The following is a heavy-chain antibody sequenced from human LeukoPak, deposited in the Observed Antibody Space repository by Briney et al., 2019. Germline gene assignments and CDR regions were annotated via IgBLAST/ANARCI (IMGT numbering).Heavy chain of an antibody. CDR2: IWYDGSNK. D-gene: IGHD2-8*01. CDR3: ARDPRMVANFYYGMDV. CDR1: GFTFSSYE. Sequence: SGGSLRLSCVASGFTFSSYEMNWVRQAPGKGLEWVAVIWYDGSNKYYADSVKGRFTISRDNSKNTLYLQMNSLRAEDTAVYYCARDPRMVANFYYGMDVWGQGTTVTVSS. V-gene: IGHV3-33*08. J-gene: IGHJ6*02.